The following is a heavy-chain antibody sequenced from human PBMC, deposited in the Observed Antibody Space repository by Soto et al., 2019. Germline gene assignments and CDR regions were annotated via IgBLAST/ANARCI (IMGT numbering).Heavy chain of an antibody. CDR3: ARDWRGVYYDASGYLDD. CDR1: GGTFSNYA. J-gene: IGHJ4*02. V-gene: IGHV1-69*12. D-gene: IGHD3-22*01. Sequence: QVQLVQSGAEVRKPGSSVKVSCKAYGGTFSNYAVSWVRQAPGQGLEWIGGIIPDSGTAHHAQKFQGRVTITADESTNTAYMELSSLRSEDTAMYYCARDWRGVYYDASGYLDDWGQGTLVNVSA. CDR2: IIPDSGTA.